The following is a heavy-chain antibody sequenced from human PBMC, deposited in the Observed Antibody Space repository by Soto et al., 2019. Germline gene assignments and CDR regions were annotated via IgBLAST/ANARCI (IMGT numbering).Heavy chain of an antibody. CDR2: IKQDGSEK. D-gene: IGHD3-9*01. CDR1: GFTFTRYW. J-gene: IGHJ4*02. Sequence: EVQLVESGGGLVQPGGSLRLSCAASGFTFTRYWMSWVRQAPGKGLEWVANIKQDGSEKYYVDSVKGRFTISRDNAKNSLFLQMNSLRVEVTAVYYCARSPYFFRGPLDYWGQGTLVTVSS. CDR3: ARSPYFFRGPLDY. V-gene: IGHV3-7*03.